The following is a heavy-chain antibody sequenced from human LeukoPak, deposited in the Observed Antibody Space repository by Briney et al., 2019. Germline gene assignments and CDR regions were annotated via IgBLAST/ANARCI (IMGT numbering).Heavy chain of an antibody. Sequence: SETLSLTCAVSGGSISRGGYFCSWIRQPPGKGLEWIGYIYHSGSTYYNQSLKSRVTISVDRSKKQFSLKLSSVTAADTAVYYCARAPYYYGSGSPYYFDYWGQGTLVTVSS. CDR3: ARAPYYYGSGSPYYFDY. D-gene: IGHD3-10*01. J-gene: IGHJ4*02. CDR2: IYHSGST. CDR1: GGSISRGGYF. V-gene: IGHV4-30-2*01.